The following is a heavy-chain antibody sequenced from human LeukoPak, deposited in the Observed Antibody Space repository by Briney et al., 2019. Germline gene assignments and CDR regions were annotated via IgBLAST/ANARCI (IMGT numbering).Heavy chain of an antibody. CDR1: GFTFSSYA. CDR3: AKGATAVVVVAATFDY. V-gene: IGHV3-23*01. D-gene: IGHD2-15*01. CDR2: ISGSGGST. Sequence: GGSLRLSCAASGFTFSSYAMSWVRQAPGKGLEWVSAISGSGGSTYYADSVKGRFTISRDNSKNTLYLQMNSPRAEDTAVYYCAKGATAVVVVAATFDYWGQGTLVTVSS. J-gene: IGHJ4*02.